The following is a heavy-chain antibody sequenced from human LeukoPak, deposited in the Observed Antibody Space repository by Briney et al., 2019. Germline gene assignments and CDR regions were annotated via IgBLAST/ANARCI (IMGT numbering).Heavy chain of an antibody. CDR2: IKQDGSEK. V-gene: IGHV3-7*03. J-gene: IGHJ4*02. CDR3: AKDMGYFGSRFQGADY. D-gene: IGHD6-13*01. CDR1: GFTFSSYW. Sequence: QPGGSLRLSCAASGFTFSSYWMSWVRQAPGKGLEWVANIKQDGSEKHYVDSVKGRFTISRDNAKNSLYLQMNSLGAEDTALYYCAKDMGYFGSRFQGADYWGQGTLVTVSS.